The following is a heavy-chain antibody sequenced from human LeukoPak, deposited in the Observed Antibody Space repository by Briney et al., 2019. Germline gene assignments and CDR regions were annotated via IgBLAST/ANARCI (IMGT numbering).Heavy chain of an antibody. Sequence: GGSLRLSCAASGFTFSSYAMTWVRQAPGKGLEWVGFIRSKAYGGTTEYAASVKGRFTISRDDSKSIAYLQMNSLKTEDTAVYYCTRSGKAADPYYFDYWGQGTLVTVSS. CDR3: TRSGKAADPYYFDY. V-gene: IGHV3-49*04. D-gene: IGHD4-23*01. CDR1: GFTFSSYA. CDR2: IRSKAYGGTT. J-gene: IGHJ4*02.